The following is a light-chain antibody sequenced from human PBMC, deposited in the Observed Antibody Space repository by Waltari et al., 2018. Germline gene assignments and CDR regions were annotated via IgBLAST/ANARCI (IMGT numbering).Light chain of an antibody. CDR2: DVD. V-gene: IGLV2-23*02. J-gene: IGLJ3*02. CDR3: CSYAGSAVSV. Sequence: QSALTQTATVSGSPGQSITISCSGASSDIGKYNLVSWYQQHQGKAPTLIVYDVDKRPSGVSNRFSGSKSGNTAFLTISGLQTADEADYYCCSYAGSAVSVFGGGTKLTVL. CDR1: SSDIGKYNL.